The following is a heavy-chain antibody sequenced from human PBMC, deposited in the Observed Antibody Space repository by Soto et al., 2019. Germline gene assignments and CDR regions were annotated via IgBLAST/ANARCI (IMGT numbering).Heavy chain of an antibody. CDR3: AREDTADYYGMGV. CDR1: GYTFTNYY. V-gene: IGHV1-46*01. CDR2: INPSGGTT. Sequence: ASVTVSCKASGYTFTNYYVHWVRQAPGQGPEWMGVINPSGGTTRDAQKFQGRVTMTRDTSTSTVHMELSSLRSEDTAVYYCAREDTADYYGMGVWGQGTTVTVSS. J-gene: IGHJ6*02. D-gene: IGHD5-18*01.